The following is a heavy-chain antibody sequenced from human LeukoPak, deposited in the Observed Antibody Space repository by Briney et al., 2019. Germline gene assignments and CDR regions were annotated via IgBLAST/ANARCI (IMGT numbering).Heavy chain of an antibody. CDR1: GGSISSGGYS. Sequence: SETLSLTCAVAGGSISSGGYSWSWIRQPPGKGLEWIGYIDQTRSTYYNPSLKGRVTISVDRSKNQFSLKLSAVTAADTAVYYCARGEYSSGSYYTHYYYGMDVWGNGSTVTVSS. CDR3: ARGEYSSGSYYTHYYYGMDV. D-gene: IGHD3-10*01. J-gene: IGHJ6*04. CDR2: IDQTRST. V-gene: IGHV4-30-2*01.